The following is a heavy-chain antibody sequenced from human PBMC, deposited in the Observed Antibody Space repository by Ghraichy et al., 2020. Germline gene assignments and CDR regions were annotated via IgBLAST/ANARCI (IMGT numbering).Heavy chain of an antibody. CDR2: MYYSGTT. CDR1: GGSISRYY. CDR3: AGGSGKTPGY. Sequence: SETLSLTCTVSGGSISRYYWSWIRQTPGRGLEWIGYMYYSGTTNYNPSLKSRVTISVDTSKNQFSLKLSSVTAADTAVYYCAGGSGKTPGYWGQGTLVTVPS. V-gene: IGHV4-59*08. J-gene: IGHJ4*02. D-gene: IGHD3-10*01.